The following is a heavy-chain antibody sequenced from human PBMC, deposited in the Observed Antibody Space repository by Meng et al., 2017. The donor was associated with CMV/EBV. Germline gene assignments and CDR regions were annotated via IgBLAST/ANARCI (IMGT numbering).Heavy chain of an antibody. CDR3: ASQGRAARPGY. Sequence: GGSLRLSCAASGFTFSSYAMHWVRQAPGKGLEWVAVISYDGSNKYYADSVKGRFTISRDNSKNTLYLQMNSLRAEDTAVYYCASQGRAARPGYWGQGTLVTVSS. CDR2: ISYDGSNK. J-gene: IGHJ4*02. V-gene: IGHV3-30-3*01. D-gene: IGHD6-6*01. CDR1: GFTFSSYA.